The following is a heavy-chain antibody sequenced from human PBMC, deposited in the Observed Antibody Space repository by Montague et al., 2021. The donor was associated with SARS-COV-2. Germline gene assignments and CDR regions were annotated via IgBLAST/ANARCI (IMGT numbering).Heavy chain of an antibody. Sequence: SDTLSLTCAVYGGSFSGYYWTWIRQPPGKGLEWIGEINHSGSTNYNPSLKSRVTISVDTSKNQFSLKLSSVTAADTAVYYCARRRRGIAAAVNWFDPWGQGTLVTVSS. D-gene: IGHD6-13*01. V-gene: IGHV4-34*01. CDR3: ARRRRGIAAAVNWFDP. CDR2: INHSGST. CDR1: GGSFSGYY. J-gene: IGHJ5*02.